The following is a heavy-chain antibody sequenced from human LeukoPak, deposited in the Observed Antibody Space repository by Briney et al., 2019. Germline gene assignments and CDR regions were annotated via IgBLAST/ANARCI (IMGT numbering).Heavy chain of an antibody. CDR2: INHSGST. Sequence: PSETLSLTCTVSGGSISSGGYYWSWIRQPPGKGLEWIGEINHSGSTNYNPSLKSRVTISVDTSKNQFSLKLSSVTAADTAVYYCAVFPGMDVWGQGTTVTVSS. CDR3: AVFPGMDV. V-gene: IGHV4-39*07. J-gene: IGHJ6*02. CDR1: GGSISSGGYY.